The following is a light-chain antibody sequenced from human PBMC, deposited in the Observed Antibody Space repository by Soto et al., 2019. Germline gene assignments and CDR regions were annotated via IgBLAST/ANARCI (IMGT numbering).Light chain of an antibody. CDR3: QQYDSYPYT. J-gene: IGKJ2*01. CDR2: AAS. Sequence: DIHMTQSPSTLSASLGDRVTITCRASQTIANWLAWYQQRPGQAPKLLIYAASNLQSGVPSRFSGSGSGTDFTLTIASLQPDDFATYYCQQYDSYPYTFGQGTKVEIK. V-gene: IGKV1-5*01. CDR1: QTIANW.